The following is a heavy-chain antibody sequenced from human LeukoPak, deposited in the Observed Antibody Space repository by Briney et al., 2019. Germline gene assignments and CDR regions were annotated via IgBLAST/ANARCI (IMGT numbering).Heavy chain of an antibody. V-gene: IGHV4-59*08. CDR3: ARSLLHFDF. J-gene: IGHJ4*02. Sequence: SETLSLTCTVSGGSISSYYWSWIRQPPGKGLEWIGYFHYSGSPNYNPSLKSRVTISVDTSKNQFSLKLSSVTAADTAVYYCARSLLHFDFWGQGTLVTVSS. CDR1: GGSISSYY. CDR2: FHYSGSP. D-gene: IGHD1-26*01.